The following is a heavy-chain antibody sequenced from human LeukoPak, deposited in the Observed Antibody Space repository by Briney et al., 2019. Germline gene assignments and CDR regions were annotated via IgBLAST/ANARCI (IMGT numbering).Heavy chain of an antibody. CDR3: ARAQGIAAAGIFDY. V-gene: IGHV3-20*04. D-gene: IGHD6-13*01. Sequence: GGSLRLSCAASGFTFDDYGMSWVRQAPGKGLEWVSGINWNGGSTGYADSVKGRFTISRDNAKNSLYLQMNSLRAEDTALYYCARAQGIAAAGIFDYWGQGTLVTVSS. CDR2: INWNGGST. J-gene: IGHJ4*02. CDR1: GFTFDDYG.